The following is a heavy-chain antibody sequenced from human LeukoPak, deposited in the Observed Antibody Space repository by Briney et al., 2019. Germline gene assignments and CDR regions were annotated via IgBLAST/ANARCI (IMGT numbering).Heavy chain of an antibody. CDR2: IYYSGST. CDR1: GGSISSGDYS. V-gene: IGHV4-30-4*01. J-gene: IGHJ4*02. Sequence: TSQTLSLTCTVSGGSISSGDYSWSWIRQPPGKGLEWIGYIYYSGSTYYNPSLKSRVTISVDTSKNQFSLKLSSVTAADTAVYYCAREPNSIDPYYFDYWGQGTLVTVSS. D-gene: IGHD4-11*01. CDR3: AREPNSIDPYYFDY.